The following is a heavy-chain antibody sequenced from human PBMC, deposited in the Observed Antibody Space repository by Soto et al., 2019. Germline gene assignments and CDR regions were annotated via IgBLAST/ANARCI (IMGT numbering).Heavy chain of an antibody. CDR3: ARIRGYYYGLDL. CDR1: GFTLSTYG. CDR2: ITGTGGNT. V-gene: IGHV3-23*01. Sequence: EEELLESGGGLVQPGGSLRLSCAASGFTLSTYGMTWVRQAPEKGLEWVSAITGTGGNTYYVDSMKGRFTVSRDNSKNMLYLQVNSLRAEDTAVYYCARIRGYYYGLDLWGQGTTVTVSS. J-gene: IGHJ6*02.